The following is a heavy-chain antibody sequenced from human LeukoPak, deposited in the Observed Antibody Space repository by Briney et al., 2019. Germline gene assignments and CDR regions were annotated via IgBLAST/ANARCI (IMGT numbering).Heavy chain of an antibody. J-gene: IGHJ6*03. CDR3: AREWGATKRYYYYYYYMDV. V-gene: IGHV4-38-2*02. Sequence: SETLSLTCTVSGYSISSGYYWGWIRQPPGKGLEWIGNIYHSGSTYYNPSLKSRVTISVDTSKNQFSLKLSSVTAADTAVYYCAREWGATKRYYYYYYYMDVWGKGTTVTVSS. CDR1: GYSISSGYY. D-gene: IGHD1-26*01. CDR2: IYHSGST.